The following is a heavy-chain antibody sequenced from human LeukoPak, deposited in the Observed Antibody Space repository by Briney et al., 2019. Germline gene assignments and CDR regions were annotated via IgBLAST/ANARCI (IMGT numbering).Heavy chain of an antibody. CDR2: IYYSGST. CDR3: ATVTDDSSGYYYNSRYFDL. Sequence: SETLSLTCTVSGGSISSSSYYWGWIRQPPGKGLEWIGSIYYSGSTYYNPSLKSRVTISVDTSKNQFSLKLSSVTAADTAVYYCATVTDDSSGYYYNSRYFDLWGRGTLVTVSS. CDR1: GGSISSSSYY. V-gene: IGHV4-39*01. D-gene: IGHD3-22*01. J-gene: IGHJ2*01.